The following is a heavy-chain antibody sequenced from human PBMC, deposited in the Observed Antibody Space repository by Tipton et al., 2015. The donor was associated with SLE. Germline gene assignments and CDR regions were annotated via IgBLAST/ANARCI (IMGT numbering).Heavy chain of an antibody. J-gene: IGHJ4*02. CDR2: IIPILGVA. Sequence: QLVQSGAEVKKPGSSVKVSCKASGSTFSSYAISWVRQAPGQGLEWMGRIIPILGVANYAQKFQGRVTITADKSTSTAYMELSSLRSEDTAVYYCARSGGASPEVPFDYWGQGTLVTVSS. V-gene: IGHV1-69*09. CDR3: ARSGGASPEVPFDY. CDR1: GSTFSSYA. D-gene: IGHD2-15*01.